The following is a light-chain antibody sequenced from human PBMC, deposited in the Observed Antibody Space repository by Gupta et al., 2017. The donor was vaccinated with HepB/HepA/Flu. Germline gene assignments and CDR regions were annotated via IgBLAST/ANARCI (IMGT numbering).Light chain of an antibody. J-gene: IGLJ2*01. CDR2: DVS. CDR3: CSYAGSYTFVV. V-gene: IGLV2-11*01. CDR1: SSDVGAYSY. Sequence: QSALTQPRPVSGSPGQSVTISCTGTSSDVGAYSYVSWYQQHPGKAPKLMIYDVSKRPSGVPDRFSGSKSGNTASLTISGLQAEDEADYYCCSYAGSYTFVVFGGGTKLTVL.